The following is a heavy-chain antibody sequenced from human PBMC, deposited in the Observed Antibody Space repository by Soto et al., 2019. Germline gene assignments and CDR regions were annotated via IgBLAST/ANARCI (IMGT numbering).Heavy chain of an antibody. D-gene: IGHD3-10*01. CDR1: GYTFTSYD. Sequence: ASVKVSCKASGYTFTSYDINWVRQATGQGLEWMGWMNPNSGNTGYAQKFQGRVTMTRNTSISTAYMELSSLRSEDTAVYYCARGHRRLLWFGELLYYFDYWGQGTLVTVSS. CDR3: ARGHRRLLWFGELLYYFDY. V-gene: IGHV1-8*01. CDR2: MNPNSGNT. J-gene: IGHJ4*02.